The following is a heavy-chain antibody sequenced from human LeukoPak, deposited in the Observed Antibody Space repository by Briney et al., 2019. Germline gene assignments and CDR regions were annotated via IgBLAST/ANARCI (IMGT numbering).Heavy chain of an antibody. Sequence: SETLSLTCTVSGGSISNSAYYWGWICQPPGKGLEWIGSIYYGGSTYYNPSLKSRVTISVDTSKNQFSLELSSVTAADTAVYYCARPGYSYGPYYFDYWGQGTLVTVSS. CDR2: IYYGGST. D-gene: IGHD5-18*01. CDR3: ARPGYSYGPYYFDY. J-gene: IGHJ4*02. V-gene: IGHV4-39*01. CDR1: GGSISNSAYY.